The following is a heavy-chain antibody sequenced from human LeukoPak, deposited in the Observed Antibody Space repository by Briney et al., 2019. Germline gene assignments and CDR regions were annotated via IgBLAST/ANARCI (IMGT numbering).Heavy chain of an antibody. D-gene: IGHD4-17*01. CDR2: INPNSGGT. V-gene: IGHV1-2*02. J-gene: IGHJ4*02. CDR1: GYTFTGYY. Sequence: ASVKVSCKASGYTFTGYYMHWVRQAPGQGLEWMGWINPNSGGTNYAQKFQGRVTMTRDTSISTAYMELSRLRSDDTAVYYCARAFTHGDYGSFFDYWGQGTLVTVSS. CDR3: ARAFTHGDYGSFFDY.